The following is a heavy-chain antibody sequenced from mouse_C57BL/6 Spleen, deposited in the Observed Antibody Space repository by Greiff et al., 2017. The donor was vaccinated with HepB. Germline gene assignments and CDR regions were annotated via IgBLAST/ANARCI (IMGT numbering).Heavy chain of an antibody. CDR1: GYTFTSYW. V-gene: IGHV1-69*01. D-gene: IGHD4-1*01. CDR2: IDPSDSYT. CDR3: ARGGTGKAWFAY. J-gene: IGHJ3*01. Sequence: QVQLKQPGAELVMPGASVKLSCKASGYTFTSYWMHWVKQRPGQGLEWIGEIDPSDSYTNYNQKFKGKSTLTVDKSSSTAYMQLSSLTSEDSAVYYCARGGTGKAWFAYWGQGTLVTVSA.